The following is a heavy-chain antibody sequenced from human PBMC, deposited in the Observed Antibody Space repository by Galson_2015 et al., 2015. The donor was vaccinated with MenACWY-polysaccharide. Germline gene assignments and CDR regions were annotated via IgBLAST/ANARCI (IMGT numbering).Heavy chain of an antibody. CDR1: DGSITINTYY. CDR3: ALDYFDSRFDP. J-gene: IGHJ5*02. CDR2: IHTLGST. V-gene: IGHV4-39*07. Sequence: SETLSLTCTVFDGSITINTYYWGWIRQPPGKGLEWIGCIHTLGSTNYNPSLKSRVIISMDASKNQFSLKLSSVTAADTAIYYCALDYFDSRFDPWGQGTLVTVSS. D-gene: IGHD3-22*01.